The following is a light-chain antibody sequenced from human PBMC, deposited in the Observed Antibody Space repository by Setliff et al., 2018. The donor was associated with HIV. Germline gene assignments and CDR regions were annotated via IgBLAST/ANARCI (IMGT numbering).Light chain of an antibody. CDR2: EVS. V-gene: IGLV2-14*01. CDR1: STDFGIYDY. Sequence: QSALTQPASVSGSPGQSITITCTGTSTDFGIYDYVSWYQHQPGKFPKLMIHEVSNRPSGVSDRFSGSKSGNTASLTISGLQAEDEADYYCSSFTSSSSEVFGTGTKVTVL. CDR3: SSFTSSSSEV. J-gene: IGLJ1*01.